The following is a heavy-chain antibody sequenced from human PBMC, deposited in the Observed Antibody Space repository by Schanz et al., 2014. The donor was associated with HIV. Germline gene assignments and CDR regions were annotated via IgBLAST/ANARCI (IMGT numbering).Heavy chain of an antibody. Sequence: GQLVGAGGGLGQPGGALRLSCAASGFTFCSYAMSWVRPAPGKGPEWVSAIRGRGGSTYYADSVKGRFTISRDNSKNTLYLQMTTLRTEDTAVYYCAKPEYDSSGNSQSHFDYWGRGTLVTVSS. V-gene: IGHV3-23*04. CDR2: IRGRGGST. J-gene: IGHJ4*02. CDR1: GFTFCSYA. CDR3: AKPEYDSSGNSQSHFDY. D-gene: IGHD3-22*01.